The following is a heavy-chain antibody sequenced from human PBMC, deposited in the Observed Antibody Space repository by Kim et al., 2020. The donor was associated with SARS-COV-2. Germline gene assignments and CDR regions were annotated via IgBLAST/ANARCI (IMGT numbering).Heavy chain of an antibody. CDR3: ARRMVRGVIRGTPDAFDI. V-gene: IGHV3-72*01. D-gene: IGHD3-10*01. CDR1: GFTFSDHY. CDR2: TRNKANSYTT. J-gene: IGHJ3*02. Sequence: GGSLRLSCAASGFTFSDHYMDWVRQAPGKGLEWVGRTRNKANSYTTEYAASVKGRFTIPRDDSKNSLYLQMNSLKTEDTAVYYCARRMVRGVIRGTPDAFDIWGQGTMVTVSS.